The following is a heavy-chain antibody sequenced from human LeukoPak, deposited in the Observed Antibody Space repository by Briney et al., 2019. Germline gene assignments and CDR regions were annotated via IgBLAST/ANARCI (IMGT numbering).Heavy chain of an antibody. V-gene: IGHV1-46*03. Sequence: RASVKVSCKASGYTFPSYYMHWVRQAPGQGLEWMGIINPSGGSTSYAQKSQGRVTMTRDTSTSTVYMELSSLRSEDTAVYYCARDGSGSYYNNWFGPWGQGTLVTVSS. CDR2: INPSGGST. J-gene: IGHJ5*02. CDR1: GYTFPSYY. CDR3: ARDGSGSYYNNWFGP. D-gene: IGHD3-10*01.